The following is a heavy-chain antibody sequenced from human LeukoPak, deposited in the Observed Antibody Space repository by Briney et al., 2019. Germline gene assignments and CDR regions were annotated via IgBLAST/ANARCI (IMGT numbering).Heavy chain of an antibody. J-gene: IGHJ3*02. CDR3: AREGGHLGAFDI. CDR2: IYYSGST. D-gene: IGHD3-16*01. CDR1: GGSISTYY. Sequence: SETLSLTCTVSGGSISTYYWNWIRQPAGKGLEYIGYIYYSGSTNYNPSLKSRVTISVDTSKNQFSLKLSSVTAADTAVYYCAREGGHLGAFDIWGQGTMVTVSS. V-gene: IGHV4-59*01.